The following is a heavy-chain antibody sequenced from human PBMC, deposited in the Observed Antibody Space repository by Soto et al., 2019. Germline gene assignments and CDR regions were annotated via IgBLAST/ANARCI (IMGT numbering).Heavy chain of an antibody. Sequence: QVQLQQWGAGLLKPSETLSLSSAVYSGSFSGYYWSWIRQPPGKGLEWIGEIIHTGGTNYNPSLKSRVTISVDTPKNQFSLKLSSVTAADTAVFYCARGVGRSGSDAFDIWGQWTMVTVSS. CDR1: SGSFSGYY. CDR2: IIHTGGT. V-gene: IGHV4-34*01. D-gene: IGHD1-1*01. CDR3: ARGVGRSGSDAFDI. J-gene: IGHJ3*02.